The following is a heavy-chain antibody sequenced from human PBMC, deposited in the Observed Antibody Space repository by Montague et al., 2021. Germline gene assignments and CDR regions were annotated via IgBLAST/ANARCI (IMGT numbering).Heavy chain of an antibody. Sequence: SETLSLTCTVSSGSIFHANCSWVRQRHGTGLEWLGSMYYCGATSNNPSLKSRVTMSIDTSTNQYPLKLSFVTAADTAVYYCAKQDYIVSGTSYKGFDPWGQGILVTVSS. V-gene: IGHV4-59*08. CDR2: MYYCGAT. J-gene: IGHJ5*02. D-gene: IGHD3-10*01. CDR1: SGSIFHAN. CDR3: AKQDYIVSGTSYKGFDP.